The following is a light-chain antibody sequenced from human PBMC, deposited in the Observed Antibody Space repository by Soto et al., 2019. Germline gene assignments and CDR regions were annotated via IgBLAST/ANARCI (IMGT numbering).Light chain of an antibody. CDR3: GTWDSSLSAYV. V-gene: IGLV1-51*02. J-gene: IGLJ1*01. Sequence: QSVLTQPPSVSAAPGQKVTISCSGSSSNIGNNYVSWYQQLPGTAPKALIYENNKRPSGIPDRFSGSKSGTSATLGITGLQTGDEADYYCGTWDSSLSAYVFGTGTKLTVL. CDR2: ENN. CDR1: SSNIGNNY.